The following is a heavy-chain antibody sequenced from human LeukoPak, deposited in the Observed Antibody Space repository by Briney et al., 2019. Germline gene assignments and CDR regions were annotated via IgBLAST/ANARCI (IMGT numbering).Heavy chain of an antibody. CDR1: GGSISSYY. CDR2: IYYSEST. V-gene: IGHV4-59*01. D-gene: IGHD5-12*01. Sequence: PSETLSLTCTVSGGSISSYYWSWIRQPPGKGLEWIGYIYYSESTNYNPSLKSRVTMSVDTSKNQFSLELSSVTAADTAVYYCARVGYSGYGFTLDYWGQGTLVTVSS. CDR3: ARVGYSGYGFTLDY. J-gene: IGHJ4*02.